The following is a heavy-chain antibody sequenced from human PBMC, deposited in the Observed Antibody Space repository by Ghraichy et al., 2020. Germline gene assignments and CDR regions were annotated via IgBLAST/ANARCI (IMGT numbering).Heavy chain of an antibody. V-gene: IGHV3-20*04. D-gene: IGHD6-6*01. Sequence: GGSLRLSCAASGFRFNDYGMTWVRQAPGKGLEWVSGIHWDGSDIGYADSVKGRFTISRDNAKNSLYLQMSSLRAEDTAFYYCARVPGYGGSSSWFDPWGQGSLVTVSS. CDR1: GFRFNDYG. J-gene: IGHJ5*02. CDR2: IHWDGSDI. CDR3: ARVPGYGGSSSWFDP.